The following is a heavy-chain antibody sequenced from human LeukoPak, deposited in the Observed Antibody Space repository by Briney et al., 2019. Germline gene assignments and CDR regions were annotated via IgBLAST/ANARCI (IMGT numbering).Heavy chain of an antibody. CDR3: ATYDQKLAFDN. Sequence: SETLSLTCIVSGGSMSSYYWSWIRQPAGKGLEWIGRMYTDGSTNSNPFLNSRVTMSVDTSKKHFSLRLNSVTAADTAVYYCATYDQKLAFDNWGQGTLVTVSS. V-gene: IGHV4-4*07. D-gene: IGHD6-13*01. CDR1: GGSMSSYY. J-gene: IGHJ4*02. CDR2: MYTDGST.